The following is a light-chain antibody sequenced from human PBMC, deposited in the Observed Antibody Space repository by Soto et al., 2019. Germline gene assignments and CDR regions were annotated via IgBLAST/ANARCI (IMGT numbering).Light chain of an antibody. CDR2: DAS. CDR3: QRRSNWPIT. Sequence: EIVLTQSPATLSFSPGERSTLSCSSSQSVSRYLAWYQQKPGQAPRLLIYDASNRATGIPARFSGSGSGTDFTLTISRLEPEDFAVYYCQRRSNWPITFGQGNDWRL. CDR1: QSVSRY. J-gene: IGKJ5*01. V-gene: IGKV3-11*01.